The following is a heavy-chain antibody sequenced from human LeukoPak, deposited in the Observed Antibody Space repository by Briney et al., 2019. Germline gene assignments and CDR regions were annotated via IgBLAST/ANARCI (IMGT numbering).Heavy chain of an antibody. V-gene: IGHV3-7*01. J-gene: IGHJ4*02. D-gene: IGHD6-19*01. CDR2: INEDGSKK. CDR1: GFTFSSYW. CDR3: VRDSGWYRVEY. Sequence: GGSLRLSCAASGFTFSSYWMSWVRQAPGKGLXXXANINEDGSKKYYVDSVKGRFTISRDNPKNSLYLQMNSLRAEDTAVYYCVRDSGWYRVEYWGQGTLVTVSS.